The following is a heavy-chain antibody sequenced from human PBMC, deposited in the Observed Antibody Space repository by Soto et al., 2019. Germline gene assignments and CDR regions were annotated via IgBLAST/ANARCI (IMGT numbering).Heavy chain of an antibody. V-gene: IGHV3-64D*08. D-gene: IGHD3-3*01. CDR1: GLPFSPHT. CDR2: ISSNGGST. CDR3: VKDRPDYDFWSGYLPTGPFDY. Sequence: PGGSLRRPCSPSGLPFSPHTKHWIRQAPGKRPEYVSAISSNGGSTYYAYSVKGRFTISRYNSKNTLYLQMSSLRAEDTAVYYCVKDRPDYDFWSGYLPTGPFDYWGQGTLVTVSS. J-gene: IGHJ4*02.